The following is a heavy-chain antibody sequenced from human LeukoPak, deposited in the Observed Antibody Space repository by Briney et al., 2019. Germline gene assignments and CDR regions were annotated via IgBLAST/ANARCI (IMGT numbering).Heavy chain of an antibody. CDR1: GFTFADYA. V-gene: IGHV3-9*01. CDR2: ISWNSGSI. Sequence: GGSLRLSCAASGFTFADYAMHWVRQAPGKGLEWVSGISWNSGSIGYADSVKGRFTISRDNAKNSPYMQMNSLRAEDTALYYCANPHERLWFGELLSPLFDYWGQGTLVTASS. D-gene: IGHD3-10*01. CDR3: ANPHERLWFGELLSPLFDY. J-gene: IGHJ4*02.